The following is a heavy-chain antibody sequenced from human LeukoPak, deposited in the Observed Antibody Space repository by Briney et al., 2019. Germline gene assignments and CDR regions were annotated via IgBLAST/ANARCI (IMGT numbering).Heavy chain of an antibody. CDR2: IIPIFGTA. V-gene: IGHV1-69*06. CDR1: GGTFSSYA. CDR3: ATRYYRTTTFDI. Sequence: ASVKVSCKASGGTFSSYAISWVRQAPGQGLEWMGGIIPIFGTANYAQKFQGRVTITADKSTSTAYMELSSLRSEDTAVYYCATRYYRTTTFDIWGQGTMVTVSS. J-gene: IGHJ3*02. D-gene: IGHD1-14*01.